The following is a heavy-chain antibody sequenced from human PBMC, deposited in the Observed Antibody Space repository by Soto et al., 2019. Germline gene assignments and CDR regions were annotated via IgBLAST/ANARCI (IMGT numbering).Heavy chain of an antibody. V-gene: IGHV4-30-4*01. CDR1: GGSISSGDYY. Sequence: SETLSLTCTVSGGSISSGDYYWSWIRQPPGKGLEWIGYIYYSGSTYYNPSLKSRVTISVDTSKNQFSLKLSSVTAADTAVYYCARFITMVRGVVNWFDPWGQGTLVTVS. CDR3: ARFITMVRGVVNWFDP. J-gene: IGHJ5*02. D-gene: IGHD3-10*01. CDR2: IYYSGST.